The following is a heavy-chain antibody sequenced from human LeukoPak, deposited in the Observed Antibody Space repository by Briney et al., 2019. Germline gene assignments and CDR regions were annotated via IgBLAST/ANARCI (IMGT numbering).Heavy chain of an antibody. Sequence: SETLSLTCAVSGGSINSSNWWSWVRQPPGKGLEWIGEIFHSGSTNYNPSFKSRVTMSVDKSKNQFSLKLSSVTAADTAVYYCARLPTQGYCSSTSCYPTLDYWGQGTLVTVSS. CDR3: ARLPTQGYCSSTSCYPTLDY. J-gene: IGHJ4*02. D-gene: IGHD2-2*01. CDR1: GGSINSSNW. V-gene: IGHV4-4*02. CDR2: IFHSGST.